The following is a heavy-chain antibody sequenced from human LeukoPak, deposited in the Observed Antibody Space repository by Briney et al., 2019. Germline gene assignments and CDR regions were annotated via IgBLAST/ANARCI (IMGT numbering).Heavy chain of an antibody. Sequence: GGSLRRSCAASGFDFTIYSINWVRQAPGKGLEWSSYISSSSRYIYFADSVKGRFTGSRDNAQNLVSLQMNSLRAEDTALYFCTRVGTSGYTADYWGQGTRVTVSS. V-gene: IGHV3-21*05. D-gene: IGHD3-22*01. CDR3: TRVGTSGYTADY. J-gene: IGHJ4*02. CDR2: ISSSSRYI. CDR1: GFDFTIYS.